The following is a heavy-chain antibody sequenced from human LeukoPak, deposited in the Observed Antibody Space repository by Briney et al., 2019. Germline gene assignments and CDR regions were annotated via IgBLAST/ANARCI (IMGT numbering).Heavy chain of an antibody. CDR1: GGSISSSSYY. Sequence: SETLSLTCTLSGGSISSSSYYSGWIRHPPRNGLEWIGSIYYSGSTYYNPSLKSRVTISVDTSKNQFSLKLSAVTAADTAAYYCAIEGGYVLSGSFDYWGQGTLVTVSS. D-gene: IGHD5-12*01. CDR3: AIEGGYVLSGSFDY. J-gene: IGHJ4*02. V-gene: IGHV4-39*01. CDR2: IYYSGST.